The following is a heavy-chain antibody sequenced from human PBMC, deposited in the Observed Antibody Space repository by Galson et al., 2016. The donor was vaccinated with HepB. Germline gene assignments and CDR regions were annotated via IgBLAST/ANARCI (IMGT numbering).Heavy chain of an antibody. D-gene: IGHD5-12*01. J-gene: IGHJ4*02. V-gene: IGHV3-11*06. CDR1: GFTFTDYF. CDR3: ARDPGGYGWLDY. Sequence: SLRLSCAASGFTFTDYFMSWVRQAPGKGLEWVSYISITTKYINYADSVKGRFTISRDNAKNSLYLQMNSLRADDTAVYYCARDPGGYGWLDYWGQGTLVTVSS. CDR2: ISITTKYI.